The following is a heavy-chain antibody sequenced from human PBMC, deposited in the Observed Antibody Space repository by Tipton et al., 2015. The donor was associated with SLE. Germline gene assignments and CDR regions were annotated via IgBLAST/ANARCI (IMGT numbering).Heavy chain of an antibody. J-gene: IGHJ3*02. D-gene: IGHD6-19*01. Sequence: QLVQSGGGLVKPGGSLRLSCAASGFTFSSYAMSWVRQAPGKGLEWVSSISGSGDYTYYADSVKGRFTISRDNSKNTLYLQMNSLRAEDTAIYYCAKATGYSSGWYEEDGFDIWGQGTMVTVSS. CDR2: ISGSGDYT. CDR3: AKATGYSSGWYEEDGFDI. V-gene: IGHV3-23*04. CDR1: GFTFSSYA.